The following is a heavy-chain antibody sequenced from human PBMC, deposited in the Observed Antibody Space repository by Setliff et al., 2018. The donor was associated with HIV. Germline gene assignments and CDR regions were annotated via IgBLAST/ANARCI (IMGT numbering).Heavy chain of an antibody. D-gene: IGHD3-10*01. V-gene: IGHV3-49*04. CDR3: TTSYGSGTYYRMGAFDI. CDR2: IRSKDYGGAP. J-gene: IGHJ3*02. CDR1: GFMFGDYL. Sequence: PGGSLRLSCTASGFMFGDYLMSWVRQAPGKGLEWLGFIRSKDYGGAPAYAASVEDRLSISRDDSKGIAYLQMDSLKTEDTAVYYCTTSYGSGTYYRMGAFDIWGQGTMVTVSS.